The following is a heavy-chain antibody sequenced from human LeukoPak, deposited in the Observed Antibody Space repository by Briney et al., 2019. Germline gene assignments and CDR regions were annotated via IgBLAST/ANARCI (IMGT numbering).Heavy chain of an antibody. J-gene: IGHJ4*02. CDR3: AAYSGAYSSGWPHY. D-gene: IGHD6-19*01. CDR2: ISSDGSST. V-gene: IGHV3-74*01. CDR1: GFTFSRYW. Sequence: PGGSLRLSCPASGFTFSRYWMLWVRQAPGKGLVWVSHISSDGSSTRYAESVKGRFTISRDNAKNTLYLQMRSLRAEETAVYYCAAYSGAYSSGWPHYWGQGTLVTVSS.